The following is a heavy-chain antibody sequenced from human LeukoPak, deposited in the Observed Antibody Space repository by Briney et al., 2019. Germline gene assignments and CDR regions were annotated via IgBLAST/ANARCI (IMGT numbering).Heavy chain of an antibody. V-gene: IGHV4-59*01. Sequence: SETLSLTCTVSGGSISKCYWSWIRQPPGKGLEWIGFIYYSGSTNYNPSLKSRVTISVDTSKNQFSLKVRSVTPADTAVYYCARADYYDSSGYFDYWGQGTLVTVSS. J-gene: IGHJ4*02. D-gene: IGHD3-22*01. CDR2: IYYSGST. CDR1: GGSISKCY. CDR3: ARADYYDSSGYFDY.